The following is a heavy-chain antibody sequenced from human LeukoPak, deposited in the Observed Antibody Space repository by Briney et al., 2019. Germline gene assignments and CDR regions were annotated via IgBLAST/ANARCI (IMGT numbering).Heavy chain of an antibody. CDR1: GFTVSSNY. CDR3: ARDARQRTLSAFDI. J-gene: IGHJ3*02. CDR2: IHSGDSA. Sequence: GGSLRLSCAASGFTVSSNYMSWVRQAPGKGLEWVSMIHSGDSAYYADSVKGRFTISRDISKNTLYLQMNSLRAEDTAVYYCARDARQRTLSAFDIWGQGTMVTVSS. V-gene: IGHV3-53*01. D-gene: IGHD6-25*01.